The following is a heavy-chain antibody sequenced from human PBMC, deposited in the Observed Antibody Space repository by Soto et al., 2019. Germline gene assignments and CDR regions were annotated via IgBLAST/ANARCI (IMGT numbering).Heavy chain of an antibody. Sequence: SETLSLTCIVSGASLTSNSHYWGWIRQPPGRGLEWIGSIYYSGSTYYNPSLQSRLTMSVDTSKNQFSLRLSSVTAADTAVYYCARHTRDTMIQDYGVDVWGQGTTVTVYS. J-gene: IGHJ6*02. V-gene: IGHV4-39*01. CDR3: ARHTRDTMIQDYGVDV. D-gene: IGHD3-22*01. CDR1: GASLTSNSHY. CDR2: IYYSGST.